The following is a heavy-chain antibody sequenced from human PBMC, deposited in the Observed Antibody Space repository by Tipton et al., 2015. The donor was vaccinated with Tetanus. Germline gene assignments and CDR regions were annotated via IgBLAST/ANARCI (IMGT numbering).Heavy chain of an antibody. D-gene: IGHD6-13*01. CDR1: GDSISIFH. CDR3: ARGFGSSFYYFDY. CDR2: VYGSGST. Sequence: TLSLTCTVSGDSISIFHWTWIRQPPGKGLEWIGYVYGSGSTNYNPSLESRVTMSIDTSRNQFSLKLTSVTAADTAFYYCARGFGSSFYYFDYWGQGILVTVSS. V-gene: IGHV4-59*01. J-gene: IGHJ4*02.